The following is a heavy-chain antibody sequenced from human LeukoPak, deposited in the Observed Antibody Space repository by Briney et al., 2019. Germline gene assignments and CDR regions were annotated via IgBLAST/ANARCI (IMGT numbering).Heavy chain of an antibody. V-gene: IGHV1-2*02. CDR1: GYTFTVYN. Sequence: GASVKLSCKASGYTFTVYNMHWVRQAPGQGLEWMGWINPNSGGTNYAQKFQGRVTITRNTSISTTYMELSSLRSEDTAVYYCAREGYCGYQGARSCIYMDVWGKGTTVTVSS. J-gene: IGHJ6*03. CDR2: INPNSGGT. CDR3: AREGYCGYQGARSCIYMDV. D-gene: IGHD2-8*02.